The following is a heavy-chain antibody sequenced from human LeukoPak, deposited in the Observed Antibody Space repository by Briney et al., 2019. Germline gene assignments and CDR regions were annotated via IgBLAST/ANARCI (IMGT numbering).Heavy chain of an antibody. CDR3: AKLSILTGLNWFDP. Sequence: GGSLRLSCAASGFTFSSYGMSWVRQAPGKGLEWVSAISGSGGSTYYADSVKGRFTISRDNSKNTLYLQMNSLRAEDTAVYYCAKLSILTGLNWFDPWGQGTLVTVSS. D-gene: IGHD3-9*01. J-gene: IGHJ5*02. V-gene: IGHV3-23*01. CDR2: ISGSGGST. CDR1: GFTFSSYG.